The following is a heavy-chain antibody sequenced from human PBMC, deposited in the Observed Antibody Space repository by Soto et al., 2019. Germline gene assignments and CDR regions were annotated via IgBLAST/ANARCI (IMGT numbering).Heavy chain of an antibody. D-gene: IGHD3-3*01. Sequence: PGGSLRLSCAASGFTFSSYAMIWVRQAPGKGLEWVSAISGSGGSTYYADSVKGRFTISRDNSKNTLYLQMNSLRAEDTAVYYCENPNYDFWSGPYHGGDAFAIWGQGTMVTISS. V-gene: IGHV3-23*01. CDR2: ISGSGGST. CDR3: ENPNYDFWSGPYHGGDAFAI. CDR1: GFTFSSYA. J-gene: IGHJ3*02.